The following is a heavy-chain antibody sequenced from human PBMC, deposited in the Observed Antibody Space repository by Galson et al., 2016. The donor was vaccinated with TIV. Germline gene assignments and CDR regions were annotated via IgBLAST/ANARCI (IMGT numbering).Heavy chain of an antibody. CDR2: INQDGDRK. CDR3: ATDLLDY. CDR1: GFAFNVYW. Sequence: SLRLSCAASGFAFNVYWWAWVRQAPGRGLEWVASINQDGDRKYYAESVKGRFIISRDNGRNSLYLEVASLRAEDTAVYYRATDLLDYWGQGSLVSVSS. V-gene: IGHV3-7*05. J-gene: IGHJ4*02.